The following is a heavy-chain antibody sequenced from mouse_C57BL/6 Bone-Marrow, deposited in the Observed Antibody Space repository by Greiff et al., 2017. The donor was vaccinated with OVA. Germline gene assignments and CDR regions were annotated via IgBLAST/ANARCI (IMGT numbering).Heavy chain of an antibody. J-gene: IGHJ2*01. CDR2: IYPRSGNT. D-gene: IGHD1-1*01. CDR1: GYTFTSYG. V-gene: IGHV1-81*01. Sequence: QVQLKQSGAELARPGASVKLSCKASGYTFTSYGISWVKQRTGQGLEWIGEIYPRSGNTYYNEKFKGKATLTADKSSSTAYMELRSLTSEDSAVYFCARLIITTVVATVDYWGQGTTLTVPS. CDR3: ARLIITTVVATVDY.